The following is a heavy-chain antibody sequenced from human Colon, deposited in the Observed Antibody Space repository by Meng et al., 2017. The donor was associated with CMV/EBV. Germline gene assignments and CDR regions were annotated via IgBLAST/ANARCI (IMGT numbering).Heavy chain of an antibody. J-gene: IGHJ4*02. V-gene: IGHV3-7*01. CDR2: IKQDGSEK. CDR3: ARLVVGDNDYFDY. Sequence: GESLKISCAASGFNFYSHAMSWVRQAPGKGLEWVANIKQDGSEKFYVDSVKGRFTISRDNARKSLYLQMDNLRAEDTAVYYCARLVVGDNDYFDYWGQGTLVTVSS. D-gene: IGHD2-15*01. CDR1: GFNFYSHA.